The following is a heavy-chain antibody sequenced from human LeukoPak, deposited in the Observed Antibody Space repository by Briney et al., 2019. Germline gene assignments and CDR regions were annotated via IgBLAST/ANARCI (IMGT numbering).Heavy chain of an antibody. CDR1: GGSISSSSYY. CDR2: IYYSGST. D-gene: IGHD6-19*01. J-gene: IGHJ4*02. V-gene: IGHV4-61*05. CDR3: ARGVTRYSSGWYPSVDY. Sequence: RSSETLSLTCTVSGGSISSSSYYWGWIRQPPGKGLEWIGYIYYSGSTNYNPSLKSRVTISVDTSKNQFSLKLSSVTAADTAVYYCARGVTRYSSGWYPSVDYWGQGTLVTVSS.